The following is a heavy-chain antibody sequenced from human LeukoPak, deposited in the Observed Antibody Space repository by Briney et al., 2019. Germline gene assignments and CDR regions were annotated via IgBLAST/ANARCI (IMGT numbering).Heavy chain of an antibody. V-gene: IGHV3-21*01. Sequence: GGSLRLSCAASGFTFSDYTMNWVRQAPGKGLEWVSSISTSSTYTYYADSVKGRFTISRDNAKNSLCLQMNSLSAEDTAVYYCASATCIGGSCDYYFDYWGQGTLVTVSS. D-gene: IGHD2-15*01. CDR1: GFTFSDYT. CDR3: ASATCIGGSCDYYFDY. CDR2: ISTSSTYT. J-gene: IGHJ4*02.